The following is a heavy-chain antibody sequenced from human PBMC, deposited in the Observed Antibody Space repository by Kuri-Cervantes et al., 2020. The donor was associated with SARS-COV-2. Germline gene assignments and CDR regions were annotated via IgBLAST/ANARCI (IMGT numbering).Heavy chain of an antibody. CDR1: GYTFTSYG. CDR3: ARGIVATIPYYYYYMDV. CDR2: IIPIFGTA. V-gene: IGHV1-69*13. D-gene: IGHD5-12*01. J-gene: IGHJ6*03. Sequence: SVKVSCKASGYTFTSYGISWVRQAPGQGLEWMGGIIPIFGTANYAQKFQGRVTITADESTSTAYMELSSLRSEDTAVYYCARGIVATIPYYYYYMDVWGKGTTVTVSS.